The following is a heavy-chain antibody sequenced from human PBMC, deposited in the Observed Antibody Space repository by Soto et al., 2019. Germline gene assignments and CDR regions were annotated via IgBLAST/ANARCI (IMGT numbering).Heavy chain of an antibody. D-gene: IGHD1-1*01. CDR1: GGKFSTFA. CDR3: ARVVYSDGPTDDDVNWPHLL. CDR2: IIPLFGEA. V-gene: IGHV1-69*01. Sequence: QVQLVQSGAEVKRPGASVKVSCTASGGKFSTFAINWVRQAPGHGLEWMGGIIPLFGEANYARKFQGRVTLTADESTTTAFMELSRLRSYDPAVYYCARVVYSDGPTDDDVNWPHLLWGQGTRITVTS. J-gene: IGHJ4*02.